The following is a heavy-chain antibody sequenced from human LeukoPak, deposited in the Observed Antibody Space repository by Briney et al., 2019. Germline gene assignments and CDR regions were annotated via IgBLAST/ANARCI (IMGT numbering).Heavy chain of an antibody. CDR2: ISGSGGST. CDR3: ATLEGNYYDSSGYFKYFQH. J-gene: IGHJ1*01. CDR1: GFTFSSYA. Sequence: GGSLRLSCAASGFTFSSYAMSWVRQAPGKGLEWVSAISGSGGSTYYADSVKGRFTISRDNSKYTLYLQMNSLRAEDTAVYYCATLEGNYYDSSGYFKYFQHWGQGTLVTVSS. D-gene: IGHD3-22*01. V-gene: IGHV3-23*01.